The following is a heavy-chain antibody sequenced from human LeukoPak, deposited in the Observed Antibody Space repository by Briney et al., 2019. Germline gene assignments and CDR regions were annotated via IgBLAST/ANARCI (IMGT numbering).Heavy chain of an antibody. Sequence: AETLSLTCAVYGGFFSGYYGRGLREPRGRGGERGGEKNHRGSTKYNPSLKRRVTISEEKSKNNFSLKRRYAPAADAAVYYLGRGRVTIFGVVIWFYYMDVWGKGTPVTVSS. CDR1: GGFFSGYY. D-gene: IGHD3-3*01. CDR2: KNHRGST. CDR3: GRGRVTIFGVVIWFYYMDV. V-gene: IGHV4-34*01. J-gene: IGHJ6*03.